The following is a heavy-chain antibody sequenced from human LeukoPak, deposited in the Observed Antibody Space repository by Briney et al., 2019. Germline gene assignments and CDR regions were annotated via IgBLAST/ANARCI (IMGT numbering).Heavy chain of an antibody. Sequence: SETLSLTCTVSGGSISSYYWSWIRQPAGKGLEWIGRIYTSGSTNYNPSLKSRVTMSVDTSKNQFSLKLSSVTAADTAVYYCARGITWIQLWPYFDYWGQGTLVTVSS. CDR2: IYTSGST. V-gene: IGHV4-4*07. CDR1: GGSISSYY. D-gene: IGHD5-18*01. CDR3: ARGITWIQLWPYFDY. J-gene: IGHJ4*02.